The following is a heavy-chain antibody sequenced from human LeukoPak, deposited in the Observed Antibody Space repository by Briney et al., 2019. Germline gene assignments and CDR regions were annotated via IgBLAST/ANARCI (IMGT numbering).Heavy chain of an antibody. D-gene: IGHD6-6*01. CDR1: GGSLGIYY. CDR3: ARGLGAARQAFFDY. J-gene: IGHJ4*02. V-gene: IGHV4-59*08. CDR2: IYHDGST. Sequence: SETLSLTCTISGGSLGIYYWSWIRQPPGKGLEWIGYIYHDGSTNYNPSLKSRVTMSVDTFKNQFSLKMSSVTAADTAVYYCARGLGAARQAFFDYWGQGTLVTVSS.